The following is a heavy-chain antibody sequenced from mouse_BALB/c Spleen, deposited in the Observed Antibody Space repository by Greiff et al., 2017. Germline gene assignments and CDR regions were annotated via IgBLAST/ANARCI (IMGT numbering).Heavy chain of an antibody. V-gene: IGHV5-17*02. CDR2: ISSGSSTI. CDR3: ASLYYDYDGYYYAMDY. CDR1: GFTFSSFG. Sequence: EVMLVESGGGLVQPGGSRKLSCAASGFTFSSFGMHWVRQAPEKGLEWVAYISSGSSTIYYADTVKGRFTISRDNPKNTLFLQMTRLRSEDTAMYYCASLYYDYDGYYYAMDYWGQGTSVTVSS. D-gene: IGHD2-4*01. J-gene: IGHJ4*01.